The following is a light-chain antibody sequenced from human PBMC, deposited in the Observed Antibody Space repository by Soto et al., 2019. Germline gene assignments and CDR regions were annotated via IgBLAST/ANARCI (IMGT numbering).Light chain of an antibody. CDR1: ESVSSY. Sequence: EIVLTQSPATLSFSPGERATLSCRASESVSSYLAWYQQKPGQAPRLLIFDASNRATGIPARFSGSRSGTDFTLTISSLEPEDFAVYYCHQRGDWPLTFGGGTKVEIK. J-gene: IGKJ4*01. V-gene: IGKV3-11*01. CDR2: DAS. CDR3: HQRGDWPLT.